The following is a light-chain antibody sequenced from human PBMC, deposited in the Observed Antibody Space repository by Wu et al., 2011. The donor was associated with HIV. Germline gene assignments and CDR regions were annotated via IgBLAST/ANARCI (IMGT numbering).Light chain of an antibody. Sequence: VLTQSPATLYVSPGERATLSCRASQWISSSYLAWYQHKPGQSPRLLIYGAFSRPTGIPDRFSGSGSGTEFTLTISSMQSEDFAVYYCQQYNNWPPYTFGQGTKLEIK. V-gene: IGKV3D-15*01. CDR2: GAF. CDR3: QQYNNWPPYT. J-gene: IGKJ2*01. CDR1: QWISSSY.